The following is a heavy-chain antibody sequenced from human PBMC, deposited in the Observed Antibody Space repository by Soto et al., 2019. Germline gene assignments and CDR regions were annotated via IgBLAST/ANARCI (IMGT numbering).Heavy chain of an antibody. CDR3: ASASYYYDRSGYSDAFDI. D-gene: IGHD3-22*01. CDR1: GYTFTSCG. Sequence: ASVKVSCKASGYTFTSCGISWVRQAPGQGLEGMGWISAYNGNTNYAQKLQGRVTMTTDTSTSTAYMELRSLRSDDTAVYYCASASYYYDRSGYSDAFDIWGQGTMVTVSS. CDR2: ISAYNGNT. V-gene: IGHV1-18*01. J-gene: IGHJ3*02.